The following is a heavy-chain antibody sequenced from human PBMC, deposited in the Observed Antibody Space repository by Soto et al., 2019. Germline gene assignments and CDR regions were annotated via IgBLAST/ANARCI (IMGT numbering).Heavy chain of an antibody. Sequence: GGSLRLSCVASGFTFDDFAMHWVRQVPGKGLEWVSGISWNSGIIGYGDSVKGRFSISRDNAKNSLYLQMSDLRPEDTALYYCTKDLDSAAPYYFDFWGQGIRVTVSS. CDR2: ISWNSGII. CDR3: TKDLDSAAPYYFDF. V-gene: IGHV3-9*01. D-gene: IGHD3-3*01. CDR1: GFTFDDFA. J-gene: IGHJ4*02.